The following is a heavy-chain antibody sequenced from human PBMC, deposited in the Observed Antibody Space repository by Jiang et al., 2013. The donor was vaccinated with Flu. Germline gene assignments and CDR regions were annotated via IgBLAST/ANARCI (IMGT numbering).Heavy chain of an antibody. D-gene: IGHD1-26*01. J-gene: IGHJ4*02. V-gene: IGHV7-4-1*02. CDR2: INTNTGNP. CDR3: ARWISGRYLAY. Sequence: QSGSELKKPGASVKVSCKASGYTFTSYAINWVRQAPGQGLEWIGWINTNTGNPTYAQGFTGRFVFSLDTSVSTAYLHISSLQADDTAVYYCARWISGRYLAYWGQGTLVTVSS. CDR1: GYTFTSYA.